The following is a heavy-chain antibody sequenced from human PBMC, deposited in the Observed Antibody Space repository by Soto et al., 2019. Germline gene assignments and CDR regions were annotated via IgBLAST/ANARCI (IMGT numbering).Heavy chain of an antibody. V-gene: IGHV5-51*01. CDR2: IYPGDSDT. CDR3: ARVRDTAMVYFDY. Sequence: PGESLKISCKGSGHSFTSYWIGWVRQMPGKGLEWMGIIYPGDSDTRYSPSFQGQVTISADKSISTAYLQWSSLKASDTAMYYCARVRDTAMVYFDYWGQGTLVPVSS. D-gene: IGHD5-18*01. CDR1: GHSFTSYW. J-gene: IGHJ4*02.